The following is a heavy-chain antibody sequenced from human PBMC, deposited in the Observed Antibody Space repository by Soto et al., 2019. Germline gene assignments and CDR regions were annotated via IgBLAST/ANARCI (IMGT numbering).Heavy chain of an antibody. Sequence: EVQLVESGGVVVQPGGSLRLSCAASGFTFDDYTMHWVRQAPGKGLEWVSLISWDGGSTYYADSVKGRFTISRDNSKNSLYLQMNSLITEDTALYYCAKDKMSGYSYGYHFDYWGQGTLVTVSS. CDR3: AKDKMSGYSYGYHFDY. D-gene: IGHD5-18*01. CDR2: ISWDGGST. J-gene: IGHJ4*02. V-gene: IGHV3-43*01. CDR1: GFTFDDYT.